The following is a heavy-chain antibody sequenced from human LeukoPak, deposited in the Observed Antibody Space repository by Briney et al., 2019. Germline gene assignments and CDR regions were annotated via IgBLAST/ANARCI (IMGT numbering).Heavy chain of an antibody. Sequence: GGSLRLSCAASGFTFSDYYMSWIRQAPGKGLEWVSYISSSSSYTNYADSVKGRFTISRDNAKNSLYLQMNSLRVEDTAVYYCARAPHYSNYGPYYYGMDVWGQGTTVTVSS. CDR3: ARAPHYSNYGPYYYGMDV. J-gene: IGHJ6*02. CDR1: GFTFSDYY. D-gene: IGHD4-11*01. V-gene: IGHV3-11*06. CDR2: ISSSSSYT.